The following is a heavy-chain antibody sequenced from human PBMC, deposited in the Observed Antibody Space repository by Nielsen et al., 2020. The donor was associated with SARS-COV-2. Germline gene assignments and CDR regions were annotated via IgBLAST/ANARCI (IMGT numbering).Heavy chain of an antibody. D-gene: IGHD2-15*01. V-gene: IGHV1-18*04. CDR2: ISGYNGNT. CDR1: GYTFTNYG. Sequence: ASVQVSCKASGYTFTNYGISWLRQAPGQGLEWMGWISGYNGNTNYAQNLQGRVTMTTDTSTTTAYMELRSLRSADTATYYCVRDGRYCSGGTCYHLFYYWGQGTLVTVSS. CDR3: VRDGRYCSGGTCYHLFYY. J-gene: IGHJ4*02.